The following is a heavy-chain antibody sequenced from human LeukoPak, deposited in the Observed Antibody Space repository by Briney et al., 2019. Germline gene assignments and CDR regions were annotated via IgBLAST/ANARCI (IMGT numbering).Heavy chain of an antibody. CDR2: TYYRSKWYN. CDR1: GDSVSSNSAA. D-gene: IGHD6-6*01. CDR3: ARSIAARPWPFIYYYYYMDV. V-gene: IGHV6-1*01. Sequence: SQTLSLTCAISGDSVSSNSAAWNWIRQSPSRGLEWLGRTYYRSKWYNDYAVSVKSRITINPDTSKNQFSLQLNSVTPEDTAVYYCARSIAARPWPFIYYYYYMDVWGKGTTVTVSS. J-gene: IGHJ6*03.